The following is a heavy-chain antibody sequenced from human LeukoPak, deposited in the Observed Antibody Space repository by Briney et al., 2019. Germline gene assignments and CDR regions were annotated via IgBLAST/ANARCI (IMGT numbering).Heavy chain of an antibody. Sequence: SETLSLTCTASGGSISSYYWSWIRQPPGKGLKWIGYIYYSGSTHYNPSLKSRVPISVDTSKSQFSLKLSSVTAADTAVYYCARGGYDSLYFDYWGQGTLVTVSS. CDR1: GGSISSYY. CDR3: ARGGYDSLYFDY. CDR2: IYYSGST. D-gene: IGHD5-12*01. V-gene: IGHV4-59*08. J-gene: IGHJ4*02.